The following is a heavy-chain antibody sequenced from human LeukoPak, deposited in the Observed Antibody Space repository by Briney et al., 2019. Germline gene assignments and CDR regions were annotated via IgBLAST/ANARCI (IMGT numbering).Heavy chain of an antibody. CDR3: TRHTPGDAFDI. CDR1: GFTFSSYS. Sequence: GGSLRLSCAASGFTFSSYSMNWVRQAPGKGLEWVSSISSSSSYIYYADSVKGRFTISRDNAKNSLYLQMNSLRAEDTAVYYCTRHTPGDAFDIWGQGTMVTVSS. CDR2: ISSSSSYI. D-gene: IGHD3-16*01. J-gene: IGHJ3*02. V-gene: IGHV3-21*01.